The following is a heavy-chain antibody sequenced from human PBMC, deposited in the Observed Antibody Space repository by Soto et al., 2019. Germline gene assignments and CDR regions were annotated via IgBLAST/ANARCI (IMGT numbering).Heavy chain of an antibody. CDR1: GGSISSYY. V-gene: IGHV4-59*01. CDR3: ARDRWTPRIQRTHWFDP. Sequence: SETLSLTFTVSGGSISSYYWGWIRQPPGKGLEWIGYIYYSGSTNYNPSLKSRVTISVDTSKNQFSLKLSSVTAADTAVYYCARDRWTPRIQRTHWFDPWGQGTLVTVSS. J-gene: IGHJ5*02. CDR2: IYYSGST.